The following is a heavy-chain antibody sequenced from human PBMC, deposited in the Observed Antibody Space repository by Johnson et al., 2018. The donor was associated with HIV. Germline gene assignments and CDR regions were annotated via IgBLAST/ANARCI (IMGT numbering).Heavy chain of an antibody. J-gene: IGHJ3*02. V-gene: IGHV3-20*04. CDR1: GFTFDDYG. CDR2: INWNGGST. Sequence: VQLVESGGGVVRPGGSLRLSCAASGFTFDDYGMSWVRQAPGTGLEWVSGINWNGGSTGYGASVTGLFPISRDNAKNSLYLQMNSLRAEDTALYYCARGPHHSSGTTLRGAFDIWGQGTMVTVSS. D-gene: IGHD1-7*01. CDR3: ARGPHHSSGTTLRGAFDI.